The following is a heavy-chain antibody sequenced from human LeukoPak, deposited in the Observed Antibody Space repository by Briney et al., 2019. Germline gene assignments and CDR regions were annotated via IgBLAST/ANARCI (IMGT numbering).Heavy chain of an antibody. CDR2: ISSSSSYI. Sequence: AGGSLRLSCAASGFTFSASDMNWVRQTPGKGLEWVSSISSSSSYIYYADSVKGRFTISRDNAKNSLYLQMNSLRAEDTALYYCARDRCSGGRCYSLSVGHMDVWGKGTTVTVSS. D-gene: IGHD2-15*01. CDR3: ARDRCSGGRCYSLSVGHMDV. J-gene: IGHJ6*03. CDR1: GFTFSASD. V-gene: IGHV3-21*01.